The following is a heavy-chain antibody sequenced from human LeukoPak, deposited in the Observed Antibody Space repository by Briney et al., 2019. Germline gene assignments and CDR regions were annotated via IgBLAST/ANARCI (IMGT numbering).Heavy chain of an antibody. Sequence: PGGALRDSRAACGFTFSSYEMNWVRPAPGKGLEWVSYISSSGRTIYYADSVKRRFTTTRDYAKTSLYLQMNSLRAEDTAVYYCAREIIGSSSLPDYWGQGTLVTVSS. CDR1: GFTFSSYE. CDR2: ISSSGRTI. D-gene: IGHD6-6*01. J-gene: IGHJ4*02. CDR3: AREIIGSSSLPDY. V-gene: IGHV3-48*03.